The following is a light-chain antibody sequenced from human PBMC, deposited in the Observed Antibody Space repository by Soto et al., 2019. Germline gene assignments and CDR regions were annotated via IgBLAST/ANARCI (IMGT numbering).Light chain of an antibody. CDR1: QSVLYSSNNKNY. Sequence: DIVMTQSPDSLAVSLGERATINCKSSQSVLYSSNNKNYLAWYQQKPGQPPKLLIYCASTRESGVPDRFSGSGPGTDFTLTISTLQAEDVALYYCQQYYSTPLFTFGPGTKVDIK. V-gene: IGKV4-1*01. CDR3: QQYYSTPLFT. J-gene: IGKJ3*01. CDR2: CAS.